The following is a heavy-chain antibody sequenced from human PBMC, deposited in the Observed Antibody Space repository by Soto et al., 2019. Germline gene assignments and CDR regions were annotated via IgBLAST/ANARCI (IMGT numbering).Heavy chain of an antibody. CDR1: GYTFTSYA. CDR3: AKDSDYGDYFDY. Sequence: ASVKVSCKASGYTFTSYAMHWVRQAPGQRLEWMGWINAGNGNTKYSQKFQGRVTITRDTSACTAYMELSSLRSEDTAVYYCAKDSDYGDYFDYWGQGTLVTVSS. J-gene: IGHJ4*02. V-gene: IGHV1-3*01. CDR2: INAGNGNT. D-gene: IGHD4-17*01.